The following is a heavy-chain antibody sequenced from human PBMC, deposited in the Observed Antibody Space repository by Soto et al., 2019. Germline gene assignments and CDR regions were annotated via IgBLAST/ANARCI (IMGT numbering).Heavy chain of an antibody. Sequence: QVQLVQSGAEVKKPGSSVKVSCKASGGTFSSYAISWVRQAPGQGLEWMGGIIPIFGTANYAQTFQGRVTITADESTSTAYMELSSLRSEDTAVYYCARDFGWNQYYYYGMDVWGQGSTVTVSS. CDR1: GGTFSSYA. J-gene: IGHJ6*01. CDR3: ARDFGWNQYYYYGMDV. V-gene: IGHV1-69*01. D-gene: IGHD3-9*01. CDR2: IIPIFGTA.